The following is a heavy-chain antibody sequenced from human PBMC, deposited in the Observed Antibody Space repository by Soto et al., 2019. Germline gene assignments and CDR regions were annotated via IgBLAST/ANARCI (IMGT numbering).Heavy chain of an antibody. CDR2: IIPILGIA. D-gene: IGHD6-13*01. Sequence: QVQLVQSGAEVKKPGSSVKVSCKASGGTFSSYTISWVRQAPGQGLEWMGRIIPILGIANYAQKFQGRVTITADKSTSTAYMELSSLRSEDTAVYYCARGGGIAAAGTAPFDPWGQGTLVTVSS. CDR3: ARGGGIAAAGTAPFDP. CDR1: GGTFSSYT. J-gene: IGHJ5*02. V-gene: IGHV1-69*02.